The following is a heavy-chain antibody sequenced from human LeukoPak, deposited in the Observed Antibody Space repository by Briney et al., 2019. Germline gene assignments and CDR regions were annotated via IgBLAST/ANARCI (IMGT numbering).Heavy chain of an antibody. CDR1: GFTFSSYR. Sequence: GGPLTLLCAASGFTFSSYRVIWLPQAPGKGLEWVDNIKQDGSEKYYVDSVKGRFTISRDNAKNSLYLQMNSLRAEDTAVYYCATSRTFDYCGQGTLVTVSS. V-gene: IGHV3-7*01. D-gene: IGHD1-1*01. CDR2: IKQDGSEK. J-gene: IGHJ4*02. CDR3: ATSRTFDY.